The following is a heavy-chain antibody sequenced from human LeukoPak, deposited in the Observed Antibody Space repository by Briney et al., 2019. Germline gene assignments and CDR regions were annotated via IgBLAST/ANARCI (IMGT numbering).Heavy chain of an antibody. V-gene: IGHV4-59*01. J-gene: IGHJ4*02. D-gene: IGHD1-1*01. CDR3: ARVPRKGYYFDY. CDR2: IYYSGST. CDR1: GGSISSYY. Sequence: SETLSLTCTVSGGSISSYYWSWIRQPPGKGLEWIGYIYYSGSTNYNPPLKSRVTISVDTSKNQFSLKLSSVTAADTAVYYCARVPRKGYYFDYWGQGTLVTVSS.